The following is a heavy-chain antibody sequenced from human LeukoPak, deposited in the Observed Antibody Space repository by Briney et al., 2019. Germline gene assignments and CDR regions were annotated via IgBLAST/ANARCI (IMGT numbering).Heavy chain of an antibody. CDR3: ARDRYYDSSGSPAYYYGMDV. D-gene: IGHD3-22*01. V-gene: IGHV3-21*01. CDR2: ISSSSSYI. Sequence: PGGSLRLSCAASGFTFSSYSMNWVRQAPGKGLEWVSSISSSSSYIYYADSVKGRFTISRDNSKNTLYLQMNSLRAEDTAVYYCARDRYYDSSGSPAYYYGMDVWGQGTTVTVSS. CDR1: GFTFSSYS. J-gene: IGHJ6*02.